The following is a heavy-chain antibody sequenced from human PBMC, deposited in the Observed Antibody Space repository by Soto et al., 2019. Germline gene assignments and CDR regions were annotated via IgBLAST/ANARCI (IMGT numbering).Heavy chain of an antibody. Sequence: QVQLQQWGAGLLKPSETLSLTCAVYGGAFSGYFWGWVRQPPGKGLEWVGEINHSGSTNYNPSLKSRVTISVDTSKNQFSLKLSSVTAADTAVYYCARGVGIVVVVAATQHAFDIWGQGTMVTVSS. D-gene: IGHD2-15*01. CDR3: ARGVGIVVVVAATQHAFDI. J-gene: IGHJ3*02. CDR2: INHSGST. CDR1: GGAFSGYF. V-gene: IGHV4-34*01.